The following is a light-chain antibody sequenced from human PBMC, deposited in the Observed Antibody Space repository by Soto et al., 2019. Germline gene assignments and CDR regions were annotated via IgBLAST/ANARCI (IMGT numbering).Light chain of an antibody. V-gene: IGLV2-14*03. J-gene: IGLJ1*01. CDR3: DSYTSSSTRV. CDR1: SSDVGGYNY. Sequence: QSALTQPASVSGSPGQSITISCTGTSSDVGGYNYVSWYQQHPGKAPKLMIYDVTHRPSGVSNRFSGSKSGNTASLTISGLQAEDEADYYCDSYTSSSTRVFGTGTKLTVL. CDR2: DVT.